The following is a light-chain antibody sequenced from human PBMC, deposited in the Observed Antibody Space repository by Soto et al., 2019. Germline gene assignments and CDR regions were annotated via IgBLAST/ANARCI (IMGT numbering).Light chain of an antibody. Sequence: EIVLTQSPGTLSLSPGDRATLSCRASQSVSSNYLAWYQQKPGRAPRLLIYGASSRATGIPDKFSGRGSGTDFTLTISRLEPEDFAVYFCEQYGTSPYTFGKGAKLEI. CDR1: QSVSSNY. V-gene: IGKV3-20*01. CDR3: EQYGTSPYT. J-gene: IGKJ2*01. CDR2: GAS.